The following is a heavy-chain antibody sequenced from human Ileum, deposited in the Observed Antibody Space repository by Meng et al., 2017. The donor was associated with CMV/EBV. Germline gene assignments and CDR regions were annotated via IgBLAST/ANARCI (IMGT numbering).Heavy chain of an antibody. V-gene: IGHV3-7*01. Sequence: GGSLRLSCAASGFTFSSYWMSWVRQAPGKGLEGVANIKQDGSEKYYVDSVKGRLTISRDNAKNSLYLQMNSLRAEDTDVYYCARVAQRYYDFWSGNDFDYWGQGTLVTVSS. J-gene: IGHJ4*02. CDR2: IKQDGSEK. CDR1: GFTFSSYW. CDR3: ARVAQRYYDFWSGNDFDY. D-gene: IGHD3-3*01.